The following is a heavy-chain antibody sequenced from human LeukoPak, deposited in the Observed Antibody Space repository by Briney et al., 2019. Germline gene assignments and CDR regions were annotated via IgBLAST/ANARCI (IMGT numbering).Heavy chain of an antibody. D-gene: IGHD3-10*01. CDR1: GGSISSSTYY. Sequence: RSSETLSLTCTVSGGSISSSTYYWGWIRQPPGKGLEWIGSIYYSGSTYYNPSLKSRVTISVDTSKNQFPLKLSSVTAADTAVYYCARLAWFGESGDYWGQGTLVTVSS. V-gene: IGHV4-39*01. J-gene: IGHJ4*02. CDR3: ARLAWFGESGDY. CDR2: IYYSGST.